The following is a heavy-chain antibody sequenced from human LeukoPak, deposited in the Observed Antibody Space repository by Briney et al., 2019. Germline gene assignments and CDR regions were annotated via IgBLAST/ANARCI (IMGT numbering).Heavy chain of an antibody. Sequence: KTGGSLRLSCAASGFTFSSYEMNWVRQAPGKGLEWVSSISRAGTYIYNADSVKGRFTISRDNAKNSLSLQMNSLRAEDTAVYYCVRDFSGKNDCWGQGTLVTVSS. J-gene: IGHJ4*02. CDR2: ISRAGTYI. V-gene: IGHV3-21*01. D-gene: IGHD1-26*01. CDR1: GFTFSSYE. CDR3: VRDFSGKNDC.